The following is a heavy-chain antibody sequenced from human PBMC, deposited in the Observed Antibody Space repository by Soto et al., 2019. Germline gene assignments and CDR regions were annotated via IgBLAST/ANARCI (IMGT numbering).Heavy chain of an antibody. D-gene: IGHD3-16*02. Sequence: GGSLRLSCAVSGFRFRDYWMSWVRQAPGKGLEWVANIKQDESDKYYVDSVKGRFTISRDNAKNALYLQMNSLRVEDTAVYYCAAYCYTMTCTHFHGYSWGQGTQVTVSS. CDR1: GFRFRDYW. J-gene: IGHJ5*02. V-gene: IGHV3-7*03. CDR2: IKQDESDK. CDR3: AAYCYTMTCTHFHGYS.